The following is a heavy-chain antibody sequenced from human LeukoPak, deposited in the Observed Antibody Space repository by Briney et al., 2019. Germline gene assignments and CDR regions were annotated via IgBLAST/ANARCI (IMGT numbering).Heavy chain of an antibody. CDR2: IYPGDSDT. D-gene: IGHD6-13*01. J-gene: IGHJ4*02. V-gene: IGHV5-51*01. Sequence: GESLKISCKGSGYSFTSYWIGWVRQMPGKGLEWMGIIYPGDSDTRYSPSSQGQVTISADKSISTAYLQWSSLKASDTAMYYCARLSLTWYSSSWYGDYWGQGTLVTVSS. CDR3: ARLSLTWYSSSWYGDY. CDR1: GYSFTSYW.